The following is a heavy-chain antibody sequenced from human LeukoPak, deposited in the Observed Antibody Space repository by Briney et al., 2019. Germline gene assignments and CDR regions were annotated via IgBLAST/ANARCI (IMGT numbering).Heavy chain of an antibody. CDR2: IYSGGST. CDR1: GFTVSSNY. CDR3: ARVGTAMVLDY. V-gene: IGHV3-53*01. Sequence: QSGGSLRLSCAASGFTVSSNYMSRVRQAPGKGLEWVSVIYSGGSTYYADSVKGRFTISRDNSKNTLYLQMNSLRAEDTAVYYCARVGTAMVLDYWGQGTLVTVSS. D-gene: IGHD5-18*01. J-gene: IGHJ4*02.